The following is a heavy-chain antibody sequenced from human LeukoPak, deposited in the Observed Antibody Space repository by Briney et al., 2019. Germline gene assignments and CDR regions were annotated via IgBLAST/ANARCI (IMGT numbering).Heavy chain of an antibody. V-gene: IGHV4-39*07. CDR2: FYYSGST. D-gene: IGHD6-6*01. Sequence: SETLSLTCTVSGGSVSSNIYYWGWIRQPPGKGLEWIGSFYYSGSTYYNPSLKSRVTISVDTSKNQFSLKLSSVTAADTAVYYCARDSSSRDAFDIWGQGTMVTVSS. CDR3: ARDSSSRDAFDI. CDR1: GGSVSSNIYY. J-gene: IGHJ3*02.